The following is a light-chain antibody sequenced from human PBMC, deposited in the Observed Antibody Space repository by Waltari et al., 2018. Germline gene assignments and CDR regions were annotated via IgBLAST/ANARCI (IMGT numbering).Light chain of an antibody. V-gene: IGKV1-5*03. CDR1: QSINSW. J-gene: IGKJ1*01. CDR3: QQYNSYSRT. Sequence: DIQMTQSPSPLSASVGDRVTITCRASQSINSWLAWYQQKPGKAPNLLIYKASILETGVPSRCSGSGSGTEFTLTISSLQPEDFATYYCQQYNSYSRTFGQGTKVEIK. CDR2: KAS.